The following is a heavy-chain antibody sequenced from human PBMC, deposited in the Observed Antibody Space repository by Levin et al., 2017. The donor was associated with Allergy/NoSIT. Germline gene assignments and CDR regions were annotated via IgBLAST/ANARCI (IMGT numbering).Heavy chain of an antibody. CDR2: INHSGST. CDR3: ARGPPVDYYDRSGFYYPFDH. CDR1: GGSFSNYY. Sequence: SQTLSLPCAVYGGSFSNYYWSWIRQAPGKGLEWIGEINHSGSTNYNPSLKSRVTIAVDTSKNHFSLKLNSVTAADTAVYYCARGPPVDYYDRSGFYYPFDHWGQGTLVTVSS. V-gene: IGHV4-34*01. D-gene: IGHD3-22*01. J-gene: IGHJ4*02.